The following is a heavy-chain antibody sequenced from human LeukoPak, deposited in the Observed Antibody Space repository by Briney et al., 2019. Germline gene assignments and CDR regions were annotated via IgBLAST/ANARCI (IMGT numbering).Heavy chain of an antibody. CDR1: GFTFSSYG. CDR3: AKDPGIWFGEPYFDY. D-gene: IGHD3-10*01. V-gene: IGHV3-30*18. CDR2: ISYDGTNK. Sequence: GRSLRLSRAASGFTFSSYGMHWVRQAPGKGLEWVAVISYDGTNKYYADSVKGRFTISRDNSKNTLYLQMNSLRAEDTAVYYCAKDPGIWFGEPYFDYWGQGTLVTVSS. J-gene: IGHJ4*02.